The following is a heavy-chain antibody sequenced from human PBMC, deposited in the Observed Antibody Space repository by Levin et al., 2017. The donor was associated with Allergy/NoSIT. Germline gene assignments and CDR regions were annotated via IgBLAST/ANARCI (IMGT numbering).Heavy chain of an antibody. D-gene: IGHD2-21*01. CDR3: ARDSCRTAAGYSLSAYDEMDV. V-gene: IGHV1-3*04. Sequence: GASVKVSCRASGYIFSYFAIHWVRLAPGHRLEWMGWINTDNGNTKYSQNFQGRVTITRDTSASTALLELSSLRFEDTAVYYCARDSCRTAAGYSLSAYDEMDVWGQGTTVTVSS. CDR1: GYIFSYFA. J-gene: IGHJ6*02. CDR2: INTDNGNT.